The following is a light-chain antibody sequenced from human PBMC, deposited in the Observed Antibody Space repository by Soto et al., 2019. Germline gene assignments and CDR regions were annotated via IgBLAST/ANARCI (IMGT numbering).Light chain of an antibody. CDR1: QSVSSSY. J-gene: IGKJ2*01. Sequence: EIVLTQSPGTVSLSPGERATLSCRASQSVSSSYLAWYQQKPGQSPRLVIYGGSTRAIGIPARFSGSGSGTDFTLTISRLEPEDFAIYYCQQYGSSQYTFGQGTKVDIK. CDR2: GGS. CDR3: QQYGSSQYT. V-gene: IGKV3-20*01.